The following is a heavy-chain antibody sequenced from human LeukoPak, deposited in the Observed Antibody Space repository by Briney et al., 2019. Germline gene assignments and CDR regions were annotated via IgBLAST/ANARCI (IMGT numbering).Heavy chain of an antibody. Sequence: SQTLSLTCAISGDSVSSNSAAWNWIRQSPSRGLEWLGRTYYRSKWYNDYAVSVKSRITINPDTSKNQFSLQLNSVTPEDTAVYYCARSQYYYDSSGYYRYFDYWSQGTLVTVSS. CDR2: TYYRSKWYN. V-gene: IGHV6-1*01. D-gene: IGHD3-22*01. CDR3: ARSQYYYDSSGYYRYFDY. J-gene: IGHJ4*02. CDR1: GDSVSSNSAA.